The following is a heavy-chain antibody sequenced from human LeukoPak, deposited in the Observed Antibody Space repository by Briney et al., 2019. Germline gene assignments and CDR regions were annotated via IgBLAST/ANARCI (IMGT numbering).Heavy chain of an antibody. CDR1: GFTLSNYD. CDR3: ARGRFVLVPSLERWCFDL. D-gene: IGHD2-8*02. J-gene: IGHJ2*01. Sequence: PGGGLRLSCTASGFTLSNYDMHWVRQTPEKRLEWVSGIGTEEDTFYPDSVKGRCTISRENAKNSFYLQMNSLRAGDTAVYYCARGRFVLVPSLERWCFDLWGRGTLVTVSS. V-gene: IGHV3-13*01. CDR2: IGTEEDT.